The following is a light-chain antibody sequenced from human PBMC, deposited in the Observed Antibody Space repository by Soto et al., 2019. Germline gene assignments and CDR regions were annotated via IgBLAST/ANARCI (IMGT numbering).Light chain of an antibody. V-gene: IGLV2-11*01. Sequence: QSALTQPRSVSGSPGQSVTISCTGTSSDGGGYNYVSWYQQHPGKAPKLMIYDVSERPSGVPDRFSGSKSGNTASLTISGLQAEDEADYYCCSYAGNYVHVFGTGTKLTVL. J-gene: IGLJ1*01. CDR1: SSDGGGYNY. CDR3: CSYAGNYVHV. CDR2: DVS.